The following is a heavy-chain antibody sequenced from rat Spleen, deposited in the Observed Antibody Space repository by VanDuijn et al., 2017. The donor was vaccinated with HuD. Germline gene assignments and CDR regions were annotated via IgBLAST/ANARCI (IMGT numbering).Heavy chain of an antibody. CDR3: ARHNSGYGVMDA. V-gene: IGHV5-29*01. CDR1: GFTFSIYG. D-gene: IGHD4-3*01. J-gene: IGHJ4*01. CDR2: ISYDGTAT. Sequence: EVQLVDHGGALVPPGRSLKLSCAPSGFTFSIYGMAWVRQAPTKGLEWVASISYDGTATYYRDSVKGRLTISRNNAKSTLYLQMDSLRSEDTATYYCARHNSGYGVMDAWGQGASVTVSS.